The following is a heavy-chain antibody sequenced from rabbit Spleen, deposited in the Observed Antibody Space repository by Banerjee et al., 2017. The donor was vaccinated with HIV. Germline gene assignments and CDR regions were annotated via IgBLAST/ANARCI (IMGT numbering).Heavy chain of an antibody. J-gene: IGHJ4*01. Sequence: QQQLEESGGGLVKPGGTLTLTCKASGIDFSSYYYMCWVRQAPGKGLELIACIYTSSGSTYYASWAKGRFTISKTSSTTVTLQMTSLTAADTATYFCARDPTGRNSGDWILWGQGTLVTVS. D-gene: IGHD1-1*01. CDR3: ARDPTGRNSGDWIL. CDR1: GIDFSSYYY. V-gene: IGHV1S45*01. CDR2: IYTSSGST.